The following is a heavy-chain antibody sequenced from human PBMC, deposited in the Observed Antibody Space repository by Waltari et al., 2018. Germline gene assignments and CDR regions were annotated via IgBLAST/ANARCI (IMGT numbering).Heavy chain of an antibody. CDR2: IHHSGST. V-gene: IGHV4-38-2*02. CDR1: GYSISSGYY. Sequence: QVQLQESGPGLVKPSETLSLTCSVSGYSISSGYYWGWLRQPPGKGLEWIGSIHHSGSTYYNPSLQSRVTISVDTSKNQFSLKLTSVTAADTAVYYCARDSRREPWFGDLAGFDYWGQGTLVTVSS. CDR3: ARDSRREPWFGDLAGFDY. D-gene: IGHD3-10*01. J-gene: IGHJ4*02.